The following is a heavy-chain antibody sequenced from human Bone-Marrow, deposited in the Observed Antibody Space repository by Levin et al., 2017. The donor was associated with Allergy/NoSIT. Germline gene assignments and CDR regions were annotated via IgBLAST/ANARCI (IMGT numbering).Heavy chain of an antibody. V-gene: IGHV4-31*02. CDR3: ARDAPHRVAGRPESRALRDYYGLDV. J-gene: IGHJ6*02. Sequence: PSETLSLTCIVSGGSISGGFYYWSWIRQYPGKGLEWIGYIYNSGITYYNPSLESRLTISLDTSKNQFSLMLNSVTAADTAVYYCARDAPHRVAGRPESRALRDYYGLDVWGQGTTVTVSS. CDR2: IYNSGIT. CDR1: GGSISGGFYY. D-gene: IGHD2-15*01.